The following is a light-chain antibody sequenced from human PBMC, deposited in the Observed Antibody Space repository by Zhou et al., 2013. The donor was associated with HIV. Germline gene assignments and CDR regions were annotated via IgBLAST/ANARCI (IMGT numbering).Light chain of an antibody. J-gene: IGKJ3*01. CDR2: ATS. CDR3: QQRRDWPLT. CDR1: QSVSSSY. V-gene: IGKV3D-20*02. Sequence: EIVLTQSPGTLSLSPGERATLSCRASQSVSSSYLAWYQQRPGQAPRLLIYATSSRATGIPDRFSGSGSGTDFTLTISSLEPEDFAVYYCQQRRDWPLTFGPGTKVDIK.